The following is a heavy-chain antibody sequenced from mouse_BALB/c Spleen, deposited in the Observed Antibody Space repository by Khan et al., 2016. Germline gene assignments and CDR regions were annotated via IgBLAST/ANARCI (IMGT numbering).Heavy chain of an antibody. CDR2: ISSGGSYT. CDR3: ARQVDGSSPDYAMDY. V-gene: IGHV5-6*01. J-gene: IGHJ4*01. D-gene: IGHD1-1*01. Sequence: EVELVESGGDLVKPGGSLNLSCAASGFTFSNYAMSWVRQTPDKRLEWVATISSGGSYTYYPDSVKGRFTISRANAKNPLYLQMSRQKSEDTASYYCARQVDGSSPDYAMDYWGQGTSVTVSS. CDR1: GFTFSNYA.